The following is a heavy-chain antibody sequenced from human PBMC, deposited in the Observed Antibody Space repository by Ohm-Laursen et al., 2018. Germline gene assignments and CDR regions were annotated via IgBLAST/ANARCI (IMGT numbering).Heavy chain of an antibody. D-gene: IGHD4-23*01. J-gene: IGHJ5*02. Sequence: ASVKVSCKASGYTFSSYDIIWVRQASGQGPEWMGWMNPNSHNTGYARKFRGRVSMTSDSCISTAYMELYSLTSEDTATCYCARAVRYQLLSDPWGQGTLVTVSS. CDR3: ARAVRYQLLSDP. V-gene: IGHV1-8*01. CDR1: GYTFSSYD. CDR2: MNPNSHNT.